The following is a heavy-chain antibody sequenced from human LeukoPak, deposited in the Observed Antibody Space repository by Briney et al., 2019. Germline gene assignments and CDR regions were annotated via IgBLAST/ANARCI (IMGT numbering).Heavy chain of an antibody. J-gene: IGHJ6*03. D-gene: IGHD3-10*01. V-gene: IGHV4-34*01. Sequence: SETLSLTCAVYGGSFSGYYWSWIRQPPGKGLEWIGEINHSGSTNYNPSLKSRVTISVDTSKNQFSLKLSSVTAADTAVYYCARFGGTSRYYYYYMDVWGKGTTVTVSS. CDR3: ARFGGTSRYYYYYMDV. CDR2: INHSGST. CDR1: GGSFSGYY.